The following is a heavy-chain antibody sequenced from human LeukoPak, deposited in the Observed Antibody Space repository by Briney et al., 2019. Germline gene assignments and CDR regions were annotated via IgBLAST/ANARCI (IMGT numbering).Heavy chain of an antibody. J-gene: IGHJ4*02. V-gene: IGHV4-39*07. D-gene: IGHD3-10*01. CDR2: IYYSGST. CDR1: GGPISSNSYY. CDR3: ARYGSASVDY. Sequence: PSETLSLTCTVSGGPISSNSYYWGWIRQPPGKGLEWIGTIYYSGSTYYNPSLKSRVTISVDTSKNQFSLKLNSVTAADTAVYYCARYGSASVDYWGQGTLVTVSS.